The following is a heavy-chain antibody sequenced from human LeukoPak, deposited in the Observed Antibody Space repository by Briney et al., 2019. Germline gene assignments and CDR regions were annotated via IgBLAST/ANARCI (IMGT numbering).Heavy chain of an antibody. Sequence: GGSLRLSCAASGFTFSSYSMNWVRQAPGKGREWVSYISSSSSSIIHYADSVKGRFTISRDNAKNSVYLQMNSLRDEDTAVYYCARRVTTAYDYWGQGTLVTVSS. CDR3: ARRVTTAYDY. J-gene: IGHJ4*02. CDR1: GFTFSSYS. V-gene: IGHV3-48*02. D-gene: IGHD1-1*01. CDR2: ISSSSSSII.